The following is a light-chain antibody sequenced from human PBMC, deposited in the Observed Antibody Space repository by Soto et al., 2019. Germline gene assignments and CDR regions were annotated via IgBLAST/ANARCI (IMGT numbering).Light chain of an antibody. CDR1: QSVSSY. V-gene: IGKV3-11*01. Sequence: EIVLTQSPATLSLSPGERATLSCRASQSVSSYLAWYQQNPGQAPRLLIYDASNRATGIPARFSGSGSGTDFTLTISSLEPEDVAVYDCQQRSNWPLTFGGGPKVEIK. CDR3: QQRSNWPLT. CDR2: DAS. J-gene: IGKJ4*01.